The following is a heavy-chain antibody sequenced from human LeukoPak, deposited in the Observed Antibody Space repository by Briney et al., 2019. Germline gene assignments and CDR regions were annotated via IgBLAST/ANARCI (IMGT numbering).Heavy chain of an antibody. J-gene: IGHJ4*02. Sequence: ASVKVSCKASGYTFSSHYMQWVRQAPGQGLEWMGIINPSGGSTSYAQKFQGRVTMTRDTSTSTVYMELSTLRSEDTAVYYCARVGMGIQLWPFDYWGPGTLVTVSS. CDR2: INPSGGST. V-gene: IGHV1-46*01. D-gene: IGHD5-18*01. CDR3: ARVGMGIQLWPFDY. CDR1: GYTFSSHY.